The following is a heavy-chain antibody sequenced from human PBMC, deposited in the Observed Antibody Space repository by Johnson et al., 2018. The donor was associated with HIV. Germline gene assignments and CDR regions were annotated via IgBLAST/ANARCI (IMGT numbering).Heavy chain of an antibody. D-gene: IGHD5/OR15-5a*01. Sequence: EKLVESGGGLIQPGGSLRLSCAASGFTVSTYYMTWVRQASGKGLELVSLLYSSGKTYYADSVKGRFTISRDNAKNSLYLQMTSLRAEDTSVYYCVRLMTRESTDAFDIWGQGTMVTVSS. CDR3: VRLMTRESTDAFDI. J-gene: IGHJ3*02. CDR2: LYSSGKT. CDR1: GFTVSTYY. V-gene: IGHV3-53*03.